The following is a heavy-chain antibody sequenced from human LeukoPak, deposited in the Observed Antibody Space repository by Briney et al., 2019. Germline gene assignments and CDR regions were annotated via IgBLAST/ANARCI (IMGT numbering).Heavy chain of an antibody. J-gene: IGHJ6*02. D-gene: IGHD2/OR15-2a*01. Sequence: PGGSLRLSCAASGFTVNNNYMNWVRQAPGKGLEWVSVIYTGGSTYYADSVKGRFTISRDNSKNMLYLQMNSLRAEDTALYYCARDPASINGMDVWGQGTTVTVSS. CDR1: GFTVNNNY. V-gene: IGHV3-66*01. CDR2: IYTGGST. CDR3: ARDPASINGMDV.